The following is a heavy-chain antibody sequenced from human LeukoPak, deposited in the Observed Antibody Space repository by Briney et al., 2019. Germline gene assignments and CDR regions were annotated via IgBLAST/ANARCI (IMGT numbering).Heavy chain of an antibody. J-gene: IGHJ4*02. CDR3: AVALKDRYFDY. Sequence: ASVKVSCKASGYTFTGYYMHWVRQAPGQGLEWMGWINPNSGGTNYAQKFQGWVTMTRDTSISTAYMELSRLRSDDTAVYYCAVALKDRYFDYWGQETLVTVSS. CDR1: GYTFTGYY. D-gene: IGHD2-15*01. CDR2: INPNSGGT. V-gene: IGHV1-2*04.